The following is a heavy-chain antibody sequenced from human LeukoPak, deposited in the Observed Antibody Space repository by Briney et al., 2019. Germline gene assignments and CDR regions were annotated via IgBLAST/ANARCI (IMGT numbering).Heavy chain of an antibody. CDR1: GFTFSSYG. CDR3: ARAGDYGDLSYFDY. Sequence: GGSLRLSCAASGFTFSSYGMHWVRQAPGKGLEWVAVIWYDGSNKYYADSVKGRFTISRDNSKNTLYLQMNSLRAEDTAVYYCARAGDYGDLSYFDYWGQEPWSPSPQ. V-gene: IGHV3-33*01. J-gene: IGHJ4*01. CDR2: IWYDGSNK. D-gene: IGHD4-17*01.